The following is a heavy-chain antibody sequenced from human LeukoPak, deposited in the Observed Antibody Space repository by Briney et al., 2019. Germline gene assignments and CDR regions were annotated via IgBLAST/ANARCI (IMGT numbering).Heavy chain of an antibody. J-gene: IGHJ4*02. Sequence: SETLSLTCTVSGGSISSGDYYWSWIRQPPGKGLEWIGYIYYSGSTYYNPSLKSRVTISVDTSKNQFSLKLSSVTAADTAVYYCARKGKDSRYCSGGSCYVDYWGQGTLVTVSS. CDR3: ARKGKDSRYCSGGSCYVDY. V-gene: IGHV4-30-4*01. CDR2: IYYSGST. D-gene: IGHD2-15*01. CDR1: GGSISSGDYY.